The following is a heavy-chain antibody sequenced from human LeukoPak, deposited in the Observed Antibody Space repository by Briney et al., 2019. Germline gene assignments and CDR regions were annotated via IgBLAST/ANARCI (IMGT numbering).Heavy chain of an antibody. Sequence: GRSLRLSCADSGFTFSSYAMHWVREAPGKGLEWVAVISYDGSNKYYADSVKGRFTISRDNSKNTLYLQVNSLRAEDTAVYYCARAPTRQSNGRANKPFDYWGQGTLVTVSS. V-gene: IGHV3-30*04. D-gene: IGHD2-15*01. J-gene: IGHJ4*02. CDR1: GFTFSSYA. CDR3: ARAPTRQSNGRANKPFDY. CDR2: ISYDGSNK.